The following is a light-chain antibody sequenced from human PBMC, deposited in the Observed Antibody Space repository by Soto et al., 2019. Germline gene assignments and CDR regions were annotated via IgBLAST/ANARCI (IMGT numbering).Light chain of an antibody. CDR2: EVS. V-gene: IGLV2-14*01. CDR1: SSDVGGYNY. CDR3: NSHTSKSTGV. J-gene: IGLJ1*01. Sequence: QSALTQPASVSGSPGQSITISCTGTSSDVGGYNYVSWYQQHPGKAPKLIIYEVSNRPSGVSNRFSGFKSGNTASLTISGLQAEDEADYYCNSHTSKSTGVFGTGTKLTVL.